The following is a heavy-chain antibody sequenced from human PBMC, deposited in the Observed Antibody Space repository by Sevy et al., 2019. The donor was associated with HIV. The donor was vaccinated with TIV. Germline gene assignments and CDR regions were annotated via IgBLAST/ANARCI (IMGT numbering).Heavy chain of an antibody. CDR2: IIPIFGTA. V-gene: IGHV1-69*13. D-gene: IGHD6-6*01. CDR3: ASLGALIAARAGGGY. Sequence: ASVKVSCKASGGTFSSYAISWVRQAPGQGLEWMGGIIPIFGTANYAQKFQGRVTITADESTSTAYMELSSLRSEDTAVYYCASLGALIAARAGGGYWGQGTLVTVSS. J-gene: IGHJ4*02. CDR1: GGTFSSYA.